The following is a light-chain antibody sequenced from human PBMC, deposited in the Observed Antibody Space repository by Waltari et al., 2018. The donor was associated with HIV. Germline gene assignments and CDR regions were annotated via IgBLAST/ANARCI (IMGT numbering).Light chain of an antibody. V-gene: IGLV3-25*03. Sequence: SYELTQTPSVSVSPGQTARITCSGDGLSKQYTYWYQQRPGQAPVLVIYKDSERPSGIPERYSGSSSGTTVTLTISGVQAEDEADYYCQSADASDTFLWVLGGGTKVTVL. CDR1: GLSKQY. CDR3: QSADASDTFLWV. J-gene: IGLJ3*02. CDR2: KDS.